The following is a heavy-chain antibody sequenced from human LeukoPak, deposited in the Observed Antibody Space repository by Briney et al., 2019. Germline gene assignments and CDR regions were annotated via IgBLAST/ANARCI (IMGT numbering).Heavy chain of an antibody. V-gene: IGHV1-2*02. CDR3: ARGLLGQHFNWFDP. D-gene: IGHD6-13*01. J-gene: IGHJ5*02. CDR2: INPNSGGT. CDR1: GYTFTSYG. Sequence: ASVKVSCKASGYTFTSYGISWVRQAPGQGLEWMGWINPNSGGTNYAQKFQGRVTMTRDTSISTAYMELSRLRSDDTAVYYCARGLLGQHFNWFDPWGQGTLVTVSS.